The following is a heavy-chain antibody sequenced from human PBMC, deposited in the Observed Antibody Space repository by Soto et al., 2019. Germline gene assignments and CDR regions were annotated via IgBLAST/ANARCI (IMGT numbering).Heavy chain of an antibody. D-gene: IGHD3-16*01. CDR2: IYPADSDT. CDR1: GDTFTSHW. V-gene: IGHV5-51*01. Sequence: RGESLKISCKGSGDTFTSHWIAWVRQMPGKGLELMGLIYPADSDTRYSPSFEGQVTISVDKSISTAYLQWSSLKASDTAMYYCESPQPKGRGKIGGAFDIGGKGKMVTVPS. J-gene: IGHJ3*02. CDR3: ESPQPKGRGKIGGAFDI.